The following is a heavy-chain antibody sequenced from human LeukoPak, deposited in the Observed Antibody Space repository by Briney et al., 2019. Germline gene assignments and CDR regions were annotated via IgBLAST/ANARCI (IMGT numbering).Heavy chain of an antibody. J-gene: IGHJ6*02. Sequence: SETLSLTCTVSGGSISYYYWSWIRQPPGKGLEWIGSIYYSGSTYYNPSLKSRVTISVDTSKNQFSLKLSSVTAADTAVYYCARVSVPAADAYYYYGMDVWGQGTTVTVSS. V-gene: IGHV4-39*07. CDR1: GGSISYYY. CDR2: IYYSGST. D-gene: IGHD2-2*01. CDR3: ARVSVPAADAYYYYGMDV.